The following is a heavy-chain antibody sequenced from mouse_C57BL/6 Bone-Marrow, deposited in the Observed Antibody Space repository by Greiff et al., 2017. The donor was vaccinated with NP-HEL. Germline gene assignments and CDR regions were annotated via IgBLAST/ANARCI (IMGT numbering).Heavy chain of an antibody. Sequence: QVQLQQSGAELVRPGTSVKVSCKASGYAFTNYLIEWVKQRPGQGLEWIGVMNPGSGGTNYNEKFKGKATLTADKSSSTAYMQLSSLTSEDSAVYFCARERGNWAAWFAYWGQGTLVTVSA. V-gene: IGHV1-54*01. CDR1: GYAFTNYL. J-gene: IGHJ3*01. CDR3: ARERGNWAAWFAY. D-gene: IGHD4-1*01. CDR2: MNPGSGGT.